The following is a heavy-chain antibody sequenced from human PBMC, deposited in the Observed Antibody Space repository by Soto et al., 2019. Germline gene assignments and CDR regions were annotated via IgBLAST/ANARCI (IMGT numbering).Heavy chain of an antibody. Sequence: QVQLQESGPGLLRPSQTLSLTCTVSGDSIDSGDHSWSWIRQAPGKGLEWIGYIYYTGSTYSSPSLRDRVSISVDTSKNRFSLNLASVSAADTAVYYCARGSGSLVRGILVPWGQGTLVTVSS. D-gene: IGHD3-10*01. CDR3: ARGSGSLVRGILVP. CDR2: IYYTGST. CDR1: GDSIDSGDHS. J-gene: IGHJ5*02. V-gene: IGHV4-30-4*01.